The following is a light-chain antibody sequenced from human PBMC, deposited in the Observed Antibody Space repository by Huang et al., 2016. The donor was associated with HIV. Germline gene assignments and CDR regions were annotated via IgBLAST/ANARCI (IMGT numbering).Light chain of an antibody. CDR1: QSVYSSSTSKDY. V-gene: IGKV4-1*01. CDR3: QQYYSSPQT. Sequence: DIIMTQSPDSLAVSLGERATLNCRSSQSVYSSSTSKDYMAWFQQKPGQPPRLLLFWASTREAGVPDRFTGSGSGTHFTLTIASLEAEDAAICYCQQYYSSPQTFGQGTRVEVK. J-gene: IGKJ1*01. CDR2: WAS.